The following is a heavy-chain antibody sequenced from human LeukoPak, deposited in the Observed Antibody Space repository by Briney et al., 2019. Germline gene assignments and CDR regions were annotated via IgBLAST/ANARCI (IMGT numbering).Heavy chain of an antibody. Sequence: PGGSLRLSCAASGFTFSSYWMSWVRQAPGKGLEWVANIKEDGSEKFYVDSVKGRFTISRDNAKNSLYLQMNSLRAEDTAVYYCARDLGGVRFGGFDYWGQGTLVTVSS. J-gene: IGHJ4*02. V-gene: IGHV3-7*01. CDR1: GFTFSSYW. D-gene: IGHD3-10*01. CDR3: ARDLGGVRFGGFDY. CDR2: IKEDGSEK.